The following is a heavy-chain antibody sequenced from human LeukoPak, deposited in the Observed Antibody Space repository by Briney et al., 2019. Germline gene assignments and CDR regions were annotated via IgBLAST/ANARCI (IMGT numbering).Heavy chain of an antibody. V-gene: IGHV3-30*02. CDR1: GFTFSDYG. J-gene: IGHJ6*03. CDR3: AKVGDGYRGGRYYYMDV. Sequence: PGGSLRLSCAASGFTFSDYGMHWVRQAPGKGLEWVAFIGYDGSNKYNADSVKGRFTISRDNSKNTLYLQMNSLRAEDTALYYCAKVGDGYRGGRYYYMDVWGKGTTVTISS. CDR2: IGYDGSNK. D-gene: IGHD5-24*01.